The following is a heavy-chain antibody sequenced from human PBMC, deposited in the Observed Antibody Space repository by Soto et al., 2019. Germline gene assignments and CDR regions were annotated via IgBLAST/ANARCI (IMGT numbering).Heavy chain of an antibody. V-gene: IGHV3-30*03. CDR3: ARGNYYYYYGMDV. CDR2: ISYDGSNK. CDR1: GFTFSSYG. Sequence: GGSLRLSCAASGFTFSSYGMHWVRQAPGKGLEWVAVISYDGSNKYYADSVKGRFTISRDNAKNSLYLQMNSLRAEDTAVYYCARGNYYYYYGMDVWGQGTTVTVSS. J-gene: IGHJ6*02.